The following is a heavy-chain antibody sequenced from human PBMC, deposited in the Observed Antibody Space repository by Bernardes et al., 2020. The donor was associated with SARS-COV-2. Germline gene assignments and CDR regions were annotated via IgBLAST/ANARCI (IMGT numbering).Heavy chain of an antibody. CDR3: ARIDEVTGRDY. CDR2: IQGDGSQI. D-gene: IGHD6-19*01. Sequence: GFLGRPFPATGLTCISYWRISLTQAPGKGLDWVANIQGDGSQISPLGSVRGRCTISRVNARKLLYLKMNSLRVEDTAVNYCARIDEVTGRDYWGQGTLVTVSS. CDR1: GLTCISYW. J-gene: IGHJ4*02. V-gene: IGHV3-7*01.